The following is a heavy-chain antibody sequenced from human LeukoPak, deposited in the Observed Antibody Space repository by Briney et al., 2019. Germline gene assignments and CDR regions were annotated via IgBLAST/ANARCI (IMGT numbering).Heavy chain of an antibody. Sequence: ASVKVSCKTSGYTFTGYYMHWVRQAPGQGFEWMGWINPNSGGTNSAQKFQGRVTMTRDTSISTAYMELSRLRSDDTAVYYCARAALSYCSGGSCPYFDYWGQGTLVTVSS. J-gene: IGHJ4*02. CDR3: ARAALSYCSGGSCPYFDY. D-gene: IGHD2-15*01. V-gene: IGHV1-2*02. CDR2: INPNSGGT. CDR1: GYTFTGYY.